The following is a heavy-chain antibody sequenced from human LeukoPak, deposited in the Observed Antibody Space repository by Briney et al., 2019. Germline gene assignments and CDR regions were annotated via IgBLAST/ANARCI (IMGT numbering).Heavy chain of an antibody. CDR3: ARDSSRYGDYDY. CDR1: GGTFSSYA. Sequence: ASVKVSCKASGGTFSSYAISWVRQAPGQGLEWMGGIIPIFGTANYAQKFQGRVTITTDESTSTAYMELSSLRSEDTAVYYCARDSSRYGDYDYWGQGTLVTVSS. V-gene: IGHV1-69*05. D-gene: IGHD4-17*01. J-gene: IGHJ4*02. CDR2: IIPIFGTA.